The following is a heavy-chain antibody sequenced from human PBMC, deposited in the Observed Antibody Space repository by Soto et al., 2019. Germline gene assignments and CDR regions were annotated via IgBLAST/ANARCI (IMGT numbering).Heavy chain of an antibody. J-gene: IGHJ4*02. CDR2: IYPGDSDT. D-gene: IGHD6-19*01. Sequence: GESLKISCKGSGYSFTSYWIGWVRQMPGKGLEWMGIIYPGDSDTRYSPSFQGQVTISADKSISTAYLQWSSLKASDTAMYCCVSREQWLALDYWGQGTLVTVSS. CDR3: VSREQWLALDY. CDR1: GYSFTSYW. V-gene: IGHV5-51*01.